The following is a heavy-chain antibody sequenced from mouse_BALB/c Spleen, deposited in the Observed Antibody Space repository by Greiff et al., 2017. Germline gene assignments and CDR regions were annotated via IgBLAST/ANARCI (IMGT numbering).Heavy chain of an antibody. J-gene: IGHJ1*01. CDR1: GFSLTSYG. Sequence: VQVVESGPGLVAPSQSLSISCTASGFSLTSYGVHWVRQPPGKGLEWLGVIWAGGSTNYYSALMSRLSTIKDNSKSQVFLKMNSLQTDDTAMYYCARAPPARYFDVWGGGTTVTVSS. CDR2: IWAGGST. CDR3: ARAPPARYFDV. V-gene: IGHV2-9*02.